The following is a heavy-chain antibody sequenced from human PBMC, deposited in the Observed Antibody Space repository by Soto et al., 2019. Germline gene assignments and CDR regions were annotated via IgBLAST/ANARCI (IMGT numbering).Heavy chain of an antibody. CDR3: ASDGPDYGDHTEY. CDR2: IIPIFGTP. D-gene: IGHD4-17*01. J-gene: IGHJ4*02. CDR1: GGSFSSYA. V-gene: IGHV1-69*01. Sequence: QVQLVQSGAEVKKPGSSVKVSCKASGGSFSSYAISWVRQAPGQGLEWMGGIIPIFGTPSYAQKFQGRVTITADESTSTAYTELSSLRSEDTAVYYCASDGPDYGDHTEYWGQGTLVTVSS.